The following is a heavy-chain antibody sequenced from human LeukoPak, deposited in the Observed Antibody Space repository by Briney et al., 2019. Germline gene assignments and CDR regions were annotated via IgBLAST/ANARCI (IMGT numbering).Heavy chain of an antibody. CDR2: ISGSGGST. J-gene: IGHJ4*02. D-gene: IGHD2/OR15-2a*01. CDR3: AKDFSPTLLYYFDY. CDR1: GFTFSSYA. Sequence: PGGSLRLSCAASGFTFSSYAMSRVRQAPGKGLEWVSAISGSGGSTYYADSVKGRFTISRDNSKNTLYLQMNSLRAEDTAVYYCAKDFSPTLLYYFDYWGQGTLVTVSS. V-gene: IGHV3-23*01.